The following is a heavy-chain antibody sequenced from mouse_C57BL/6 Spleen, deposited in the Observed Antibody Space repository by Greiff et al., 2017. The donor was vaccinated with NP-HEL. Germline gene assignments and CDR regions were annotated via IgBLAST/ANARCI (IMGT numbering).Heavy chain of an antibody. CDR2: INPNNGGT. CDR3: ARDGYYVDYAMDY. V-gene: IGHV1-22*01. Sequence: EVQLQQSGPELVKPGASVKMSCKASGYTFTDYNMHWVKQSHGKSLEWIGYINPNNGGTSYNQKFKGKATLTVNKSSSTAYMELRSLTSEDSAVYYCARDGYYVDYAMDYWGQGTSVTVSS. CDR1: GYTFTDYN. J-gene: IGHJ4*01. D-gene: IGHD2-3*01.